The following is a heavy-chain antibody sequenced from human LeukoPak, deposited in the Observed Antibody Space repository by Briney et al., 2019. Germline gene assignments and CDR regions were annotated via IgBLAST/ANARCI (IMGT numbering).Heavy chain of an antibody. CDR3: AKSRRVAANIFEY. D-gene: IGHD2-15*01. Sequence: TGGSLRLSCVVSGFSFSNFWMSWVRQAPGKGLEWVANIKPDGGEKYYVDSVKGRFTISRDNAKNSLYLQMDSLRAEDTAVYYCAKSRRVAANIFEYRGQGTLVTVSS. J-gene: IGHJ4*02. CDR2: IKPDGGEK. CDR1: GFSFSNFW. V-gene: IGHV3-7*02.